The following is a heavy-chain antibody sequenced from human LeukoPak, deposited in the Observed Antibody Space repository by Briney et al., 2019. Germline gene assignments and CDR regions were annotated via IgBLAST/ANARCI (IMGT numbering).Heavy chain of an antibody. V-gene: IGHV4-59*01. CDR2: IYYSGST. J-gene: IGHJ6*02. Sequence: SETLSLTCTVSGGSISSYYWSWIRQPPGKGLEWIGYIYYSGSTNYNPSLKSRVTISVDTSKNQFSLKLSSVTAADTAVYYCARVWWDYYGSGSYYTNYYYYYGMDVWGQGTTVTVSS. CDR1: GGSISSYY. D-gene: IGHD3-10*01. CDR3: ARVWWDYYGSGSYYTNYYYYYGMDV.